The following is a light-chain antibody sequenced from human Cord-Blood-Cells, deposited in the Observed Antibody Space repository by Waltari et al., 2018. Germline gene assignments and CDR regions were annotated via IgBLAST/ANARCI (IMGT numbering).Light chain of an antibody. J-gene: IGKJ2*01. CDR3: MQALQTPYT. CDR2: LGS. Sequence: DIVMSQSPLSLPVTPGEPASIPCRSRQTLLHSNGYNSLDWYLQKPGQSPQLLIYLGSNRASGVPDRFSGSGSGTDFTLKISRVEADDVGVYYCMQALQTPYTFGQGTKLEIK. V-gene: IGKV2-28*01. CDR1: QTLLHSNGYNS.